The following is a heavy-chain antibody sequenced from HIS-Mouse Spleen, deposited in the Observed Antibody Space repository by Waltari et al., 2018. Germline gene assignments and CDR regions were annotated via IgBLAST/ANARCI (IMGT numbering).Heavy chain of an antibody. D-gene: IGHD6-13*01. CDR2: IYYRGST. CDR3: AREIPYSSSWYDWYFDL. J-gene: IGHJ2*01. V-gene: IGHV4-39*07. Sequence: QLQLQESGPGLVKPSETLSLTCTVSAGSISSSSYYWGWIRQPPGKGLEWIGGIYYRGSTYDNPSHKSRVSIAGETSKNQFSLKLSSVTAADTAVYYCAREIPYSSSWYDWYFDLWGRGTLVTVSS. CDR1: AGSISSSSYY.